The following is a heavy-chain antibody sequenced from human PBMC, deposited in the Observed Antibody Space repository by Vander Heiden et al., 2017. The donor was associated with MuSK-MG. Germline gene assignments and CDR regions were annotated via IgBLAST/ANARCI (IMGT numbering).Heavy chain of an antibody. D-gene: IGHD2-2*01. Sequence: QVQLQQWGAGLLTPSETLSLTCAVYGGSFSPYYWNWVRQPPGKGLEWIGEINHSGSANHNPSFKSRVTMSVDTSKNQFSLRLTSVTAADTAVYFCARSRRYCSSTSCYYSWFGPWGHGTQVTVSS. CDR2: INHSGSA. J-gene: IGHJ5*02. V-gene: IGHV4-34*01. CDR1: GGSFSPYY. CDR3: ARSRRYCSSTSCYYSWFGP.